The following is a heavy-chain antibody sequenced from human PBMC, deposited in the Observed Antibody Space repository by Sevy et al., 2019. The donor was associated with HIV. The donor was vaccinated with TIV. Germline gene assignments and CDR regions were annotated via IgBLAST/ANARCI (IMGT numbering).Heavy chain of an antibody. D-gene: IGHD5-12*01. Sequence: GGSLRLSCAASGFTFSSYWMHWVRQAPGKGLVWVSRINSDGSSTSYADSVKGRFTISRDNAKNTLYLQMNSLRAEDTAVYYCARDGSRYSGHDYHTDVWGQGTTVTVSS. CDR3: ARDGSRYSGHDYHTDV. CDR1: GFTFSSYW. CDR2: INSDGSST. J-gene: IGHJ6*02. V-gene: IGHV3-74*01.